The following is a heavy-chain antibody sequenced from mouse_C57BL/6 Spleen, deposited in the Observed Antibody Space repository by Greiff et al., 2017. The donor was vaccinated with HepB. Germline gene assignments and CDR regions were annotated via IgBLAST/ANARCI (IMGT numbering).Heavy chain of an antibody. Sequence: VQLKQSGAELARPGASVKLSCKASGYTFTSYGISWVKQRTGQGLEWIGEIYPRSGNTYYNEKFKGKATLTADKSSSTAYMELRSLTSEDSAVYFCARYHYYGSSYGYFDYWGQGTTLTVSS. CDR3: ARYHYYGSSYGYFDY. CDR2: IYPRSGNT. V-gene: IGHV1-81*01. D-gene: IGHD1-1*01. CDR1: GYTFTSYG. J-gene: IGHJ2*01.